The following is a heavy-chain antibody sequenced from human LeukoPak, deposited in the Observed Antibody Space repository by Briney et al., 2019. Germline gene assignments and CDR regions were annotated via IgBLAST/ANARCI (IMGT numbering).Heavy chain of an antibody. V-gene: IGHV1-2*06. D-gene: IGHD5-18*01. J-gene: IGHJ4*02. CDR2: INPNSGDT. CDR3: ARGQGSYGDY. Sequence: ASVKVSCKASGYTFTGYHMHWVRQAPGQGLEWMGRINPNSGDTNYAQKFQGRVTMTRDTSISTAYMELSSLRSEDTAVYYCARGQGSYGDYWGQGTLVIVSS. CDR1: GYTFTGYH.